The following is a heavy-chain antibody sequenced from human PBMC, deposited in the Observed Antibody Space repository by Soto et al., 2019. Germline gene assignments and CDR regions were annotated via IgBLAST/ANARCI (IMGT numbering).Heavy chain of an antibody. D-gene: IGHD4-17*01. J-gene: IGHJ1*01. CDR1: GYTFTSYA. CDR3: AKDRYGHYAYFXH. CDR2: INAGNGNT. V-gene: IGHV1-3*01. Sequence: ASVKVSCKASGYTFTSYAMHWVSQAPGQRHEWMGWINAGNGNTKYSQKFQGRVTITRDTSASTAYMELSSLRSEDTAVYYCAKDRYGHYAYFXHWGQGTLVXVSS.